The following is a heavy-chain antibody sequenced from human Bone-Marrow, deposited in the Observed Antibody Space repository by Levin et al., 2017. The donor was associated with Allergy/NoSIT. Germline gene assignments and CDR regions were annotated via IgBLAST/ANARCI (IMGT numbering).Heavy chain of an antibody. CDR1: GFTFSSYS. J-gene: IGHJ5*02. CDR3: ARSLGGVDP. D-gene: IGHD3-16*01. V-gene: IGHV3-21*01. Sequence: GGSLRLSCAASGFTFSSYSMNWVRQAPGKGLEWVSSISGSTSFIYYADSVKGRFTISRDNAKNSLYLQMNSLRVDDTAVYYCARSLGGVDPWGQGTLVTVSS. CDR2: ISGSTSFI.